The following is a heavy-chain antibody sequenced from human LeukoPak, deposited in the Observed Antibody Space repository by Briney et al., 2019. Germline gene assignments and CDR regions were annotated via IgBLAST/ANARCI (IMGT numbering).Heavy chain of an antibody. CDR2: INPNSGGT. D-gene: IGHD2-21*02. J-gene: IGHJ5*02. CDR1: GYTFSGYY. V-gene: IGHV1-2*02. CDR3: ARDQDCGDDCLLGWFDP. Sequence: AASVKVSCKASGYTFSGYYMHWVRQAPGQELEWMGWINPNSGGTNYAQKFQGRVTMTRDTSISTAYMELSRLRSDDTAVYYCARDQDCGDDCLLGWFDPWGEGTLVTVSS.